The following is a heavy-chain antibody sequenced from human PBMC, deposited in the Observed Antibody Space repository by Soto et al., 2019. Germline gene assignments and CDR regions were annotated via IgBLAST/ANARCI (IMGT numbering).Heavy chain of an antibody. CDR3: AKLSRGYSGYDLHTFDY. Sequence: GGSLRLSCAASGFTFSSYAMSWVRQAPGKGLEWVSAISGSGGSTYYADSVKGRFTISRDNSKNTLYLQMNSLRAEDTAVYYCAKLSRGYSGYDLHTFDYWGHGTLVPVSS. J-gene: IGHJ4*01. CDR1: GFTFSSYA. D-gene: IGHD5-12*01. CDR2: ISGSGGST. V-gene: IGHV3-23*01.